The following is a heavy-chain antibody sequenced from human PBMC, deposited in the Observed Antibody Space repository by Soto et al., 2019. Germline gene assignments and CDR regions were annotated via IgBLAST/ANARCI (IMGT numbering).Heavy chain of an antibody. Sequence: GGPLRLSCAASGFTFSSYSMNWVRQAPGKGLEWVSSISSSSSYIYYADSVKGRFTISRDNAKNSLYLQMNSLRAEDTAVYYCARDKRGYCSGGSCYPTSAPVGMDVWGQGTTVTVSS. V-gene: IGHV3-21*01. D-gene: IGHD2-15*01. CDR1: GFTFSSYS. J-gene: IGHJ6*02. CDR2: ISSSSSYI. CDR3: ARDKRGYCSGGSCYPTSAPVGMDV.